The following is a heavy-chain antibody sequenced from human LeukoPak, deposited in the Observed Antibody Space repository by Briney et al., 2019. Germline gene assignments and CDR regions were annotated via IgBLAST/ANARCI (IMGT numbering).Heavy chain of an antibody. J-gene: IGHJ4*02. Sequence: SETLSLTCTVSGCSISSGYYWGWIRQPPGKGLEWIGSIYHSGSTYYNPSLKSRVTIPVDTSKNQFSLKLSSVTAADTAVYYCARAHGYSTGFDYWGQGTLVTVSS. CDR1: GCSISSGYY. CDR3: ARAHGYSTGFDY. V-gene: IGHV4-38-2*02. D-gene: IGHD6-19*01. CDR2: IYHSGST.